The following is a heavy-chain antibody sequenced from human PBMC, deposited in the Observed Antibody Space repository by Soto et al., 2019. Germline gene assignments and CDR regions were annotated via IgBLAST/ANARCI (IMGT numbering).Heavy chain of an antibody. Sequence: PVGSLRLSCAASGCTCSDYYMSWIRQAPGKGLEWVSYISSSSSYTNYADSVKGRFTISRDNAKNSLYLQISSLRAEDTAVYYCATGSGISAFDIWGQGTMVTVSS. J-gene: IGHJ3*02. CDR3: ATGSGISAFDI. V-gene: IGHV3-11*03. CDR2: ISSSSSYT. D-gene: IGHD1-26*01. CDR1: GCTCSDYY.